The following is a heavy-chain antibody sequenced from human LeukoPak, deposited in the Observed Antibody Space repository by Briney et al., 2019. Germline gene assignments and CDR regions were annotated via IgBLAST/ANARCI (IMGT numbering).Heavy chain of an antibody. CDR1: GCTISSGGYY. V-gene: IGHV4-31*03. J-gene: IGHJ4*02. CDR3: ARAGETGIDY. Sequence: AQTLSLTCTVSGCTISSGGYYWSWIRQHPGKGLEWIGYIYYSGSTYYNPSLKSRVTISVDTSKNQFSLKLSSVTAADTAVYYCARAGETGIDYWGQGTLVTVSS. D-gene: IGHD1-14*01. CDR2: IYYSGST.